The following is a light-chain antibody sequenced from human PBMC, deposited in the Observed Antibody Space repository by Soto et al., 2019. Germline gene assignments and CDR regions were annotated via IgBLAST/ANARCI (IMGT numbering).Light chain of an antibody. CDR3: ETWDGGLSGPFV. CDR1: NSNIGSDI. J-gene: IGLJ1*01. CDR2: TTN. Sequence: QSVLTQPPSASGTPGQRATISCCGSNSNIGSDIVNCYQLLPGAAPEVLINTTNQRPSGVPERFSGSKSGTSASLAISGLQSEHEANSYCETWDGGLSGPFVFGTGTKVTVL. V-gene: IGLV1-44*01.